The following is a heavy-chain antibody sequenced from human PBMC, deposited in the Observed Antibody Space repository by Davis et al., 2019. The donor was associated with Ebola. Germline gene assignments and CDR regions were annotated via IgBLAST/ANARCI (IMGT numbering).Heavy chain of an antibody. CDR2: IYSGGRT. CDR1: GFTFSSYS. J-gene: IGHJ4*02. V-gene: IGHV3-66*01. CDR3: ASSLVADH. Sequence: GESLKISCAASGFTFSSYSMSWVRQAPGKGLEWISVIYSGGRTLYADSVKGRFTISRDSSKNTLFLRMNSLRAEDTAVYYCASSLVADHWGQGTLVTVSS. D-gene: IGHD5-12*01.